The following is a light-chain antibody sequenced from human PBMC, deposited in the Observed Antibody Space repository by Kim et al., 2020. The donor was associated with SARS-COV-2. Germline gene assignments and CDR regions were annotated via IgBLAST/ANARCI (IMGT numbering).Light chain of an antibody. CDR2: EDN. CDR3: QSYDSSNWV. Sequence: GKPVPTACPGSSGSMASNYVQWYQQRPGSAPTTVIYEDNQRPSGVPDRFSGSIDSSSNSASLTISGLKTEDEADYYCQSYDSSNWVFGGGTKLTVL. V-gene: IGLV6-57*02. J-gene: IGLJ3*02. CDR1: SGSMASNY.